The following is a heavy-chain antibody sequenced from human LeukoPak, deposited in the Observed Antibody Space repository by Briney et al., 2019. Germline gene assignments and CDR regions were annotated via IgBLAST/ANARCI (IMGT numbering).Heavy chain of an antibody. Sequence: ASVKVSCKASGYTFTYRYLHWVRQAPGQGLEWMGIINPSGGSTSYAQKFQGRVTMTRDTSTSTVYMELSSLRSEDTAVYYCARDHGYSSSWYDPRGGDYWGQGTLVTVSS. J-gene: IGHJ4*02. CDR1: GYTFTYRY. D-gene: IGHD6-13*01. CDR2: INPSGGST. CDR3: ARDHGYSSSWYDPRGGDY. V-gene: IGHV1-46*01.